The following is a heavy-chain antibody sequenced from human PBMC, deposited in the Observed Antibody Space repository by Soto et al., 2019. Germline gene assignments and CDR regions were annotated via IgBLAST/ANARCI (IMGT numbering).Heavy chain of an antibody. Sequence: PSETQSLTCAVYGGSISSNKWWSWVRQPPGKGLEWIGEIYHSGSTNYNPSLKSRVTISLDKSKNQFSLKLTSVTAADSAVYYCARDDHIVVVPTSLGAMDVWGQGTTVTVS. V-gene: IGHV4-4*02. CDR1: GGSISSNKW. D-gene: IGHD2-2*01. CDR2: IYHSGST. CDR3: ARDDHIVVVPTSLGAMDV. J-gene: IGHJ6*02.